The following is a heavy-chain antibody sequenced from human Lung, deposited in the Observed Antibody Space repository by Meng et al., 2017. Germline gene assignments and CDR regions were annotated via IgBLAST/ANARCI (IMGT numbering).Heavy chain of an antibody. Sequence: VQCGAEVKKPGASVKVSCEASGYSLSRDGFSWLQQAPVQGLEWLRWINTYNGKTDYAQKFQGRIAMTTDTFSSTAYMELRNLRSDDTAVYYCATRGNPYLNCWGQGTLVTVSS. CDR2: INTYNGKT. CDR1: GYSLSRDG. CDR3: ATRGNPYLNC. J-gene: IGHJ4*02. V-gene: IGHV1-18*01.